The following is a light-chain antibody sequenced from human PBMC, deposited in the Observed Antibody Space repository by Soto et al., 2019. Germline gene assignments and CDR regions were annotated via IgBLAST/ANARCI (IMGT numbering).Light chain of an antibody. CDR2: DAS. Sequence: EIVLTQSPATLSLSPGERATLSCRASQSVSSYLAWYQQKAGQAPRLLIYDASNRATGIPARFSGSGSGTDFPLTISSLEPEDFAVYFCQHRSNWPRTFGQGTRLEIK. J-gene: IGKJ5*01. CDR1: QSVSSY. V-gene: IGKV3-11*01. CDR3: QHRSNWPRT.